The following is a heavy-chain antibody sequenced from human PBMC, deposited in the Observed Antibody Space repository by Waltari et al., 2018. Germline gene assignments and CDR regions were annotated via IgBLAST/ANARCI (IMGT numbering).Heavy chain of an antibody. V-gene: IGHV1-69*01. CDR3: ASAFYDSSGYYYVRAEYFQH. J-gene: IGHJ1*01. Sequence: QVQLVQSGAEVKKPGSSVKVSCKASGGTFSSYAISWVRQAPGQGIEWMGGIIPIFGTANYAQKFQGRVTITADESTSTAYMELSSLRSEDTAVYYCASAFYDSSGYYYVRAEYFQHWGQGTLVTVSS. CDR2: IIPIFGTA. CDR1: GGTFSSYA. D-gene: IGHD3-22*01.